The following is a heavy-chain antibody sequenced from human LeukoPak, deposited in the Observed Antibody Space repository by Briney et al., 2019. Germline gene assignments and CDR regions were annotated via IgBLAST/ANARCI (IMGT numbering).Heavy chain of an antibody. D-gene: IGHD3-10*01. CDR3: ARRNFVSGSPSGDY. J-gene: IGHJ4*02. V-gene: IGHV3-48*03. CDR1: GFTFSSYE. CDR2: ISSSGSIV. Sequence: PGGSLRLSCAASGFTFSSYEMNWVRQAPGKGLEWLSYISSSGSIVYYADSVKGRFTISRDNAENSLYLQMNSLRAEDTAVYYCARRNFVSGSPSGDYWGQGTLVTVSS.